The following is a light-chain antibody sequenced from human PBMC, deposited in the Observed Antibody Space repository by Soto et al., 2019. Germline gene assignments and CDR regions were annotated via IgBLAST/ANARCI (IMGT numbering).Light chain of an antibody. CDR3: CSYGGSNNLV. CDR2: DVF. J-gene: IGLJ2*01. CDR1: SRDIGGYDF. Sequence: QSALTQPPSASGSPGQSVTISCTGTSRDIGGYDFVSWYQQHPGKAPKLMIYDVFKRPSGVPDRFSGSKSGNSASLTVSDLEADDEADYYRCSYGGSNNLVFGGGTKLTVL. V-gene: IGLV2-8*01.